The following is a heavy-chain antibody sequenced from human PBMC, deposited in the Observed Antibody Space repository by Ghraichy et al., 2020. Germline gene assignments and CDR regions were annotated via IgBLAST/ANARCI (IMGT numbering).Heavy chain of an antibody. V-gene: IGHV3-21*01. CDR1: GFTFSSYS. CDR2: ISSSGGYI. D-gene: IGHD3-22*01. CDR3: ARGGYYASSVDYHFDY. J-gene: IGHJ4*02. Sequence: GGSLRLSCAASGFTFSSYSMNWVRQAPGKGLEWVSSISSSGGYIYYADSVKGRFTISRDNAKNSLYLQMNSLRAEDTAVYYCARGGYYASSVDYHFDYGGQGSLVSVS.